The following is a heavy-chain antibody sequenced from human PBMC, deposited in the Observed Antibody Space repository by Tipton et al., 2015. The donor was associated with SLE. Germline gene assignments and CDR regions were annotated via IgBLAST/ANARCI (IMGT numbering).Heavy chain of an antibody. D-gene: IGHD3-10*01. CDR3: ARLRGSFGSGSYDY. J-gene: IGHJ4*02. CDR2: IYYSAYT. V-gene: IGHV4-38-2*02. CDR1: DYSIKRGFY. Sequence: TLSLTCTVSDYSIKRGFYWGWIRQSPRKGLEYIGSIYYSAYTSYNPSLKSRVTMSVDTSKNQFSLRLNSVTAADTAVYYCARLRGSFGSGSYDYWGQGTLVTVSS.